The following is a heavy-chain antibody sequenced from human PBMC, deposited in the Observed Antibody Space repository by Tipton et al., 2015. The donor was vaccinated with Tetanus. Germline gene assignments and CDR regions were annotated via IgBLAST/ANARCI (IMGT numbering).Heavy chain of an antibody. CDR3: ASGRLTFDY. CDR1: GFTFSSHA. J-gene: IGHJ4*02. D-gene: IGHD1-26*01. CDR2: ISSTSSYI. V-gene: IGHV3-21*06. Sequence: QLVQSGGGLVKPGGSLRLAWEVSGFTFSSHAMNWIRQAPGKGLEWVASISSTSSYIHYADSVRGRFTISRDNTQNSVYLQLTSLRGDDTALYYCASGRLTFDYWGLGALVTVS.